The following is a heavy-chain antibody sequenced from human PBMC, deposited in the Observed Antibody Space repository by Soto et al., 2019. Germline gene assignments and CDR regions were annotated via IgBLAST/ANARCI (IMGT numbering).Heavy chain of an antibody. V-gene: IGHV1-69*02. J-gene: IGHJ3*02. CDR2: IIPILGIA. CDR3: AANSDYDILTGYPPLDAFDI. D-gene: IGHD3-9*01. CDR1: GGTFSSYT. Sequence: SVKVSCKASGGTFSSYTISWVRQAPGQGLEWMGRIIPILGIANYAQKFQERVTITRDMSTSTAYMELSSLRSEDTAVYYCAANSDYDILTGYPPLDAFDIWGQGTMVTV.